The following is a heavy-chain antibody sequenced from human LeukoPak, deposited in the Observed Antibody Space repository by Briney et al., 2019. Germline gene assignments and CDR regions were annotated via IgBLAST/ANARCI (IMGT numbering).Heavy chain of an antibody. J-gene: IGHJ4*02. Sequence: GGSLRLSCAASGFTFSSYGMSWVRQAPGKGLEWVSAISGSGGSTYYADSVKGRFTISRDNSKNTLYLQMNSLRAEDTAVYYCAKYYDILTGYYYFDYWGQGTLVTVSS. CDR3: AKYYDILTGYYYFDY. V-gene: IGHV3-23*01. CDR2: ISGSGGST. CDR1: GFTFSSYG. D-gene: IGHD3-9*01.